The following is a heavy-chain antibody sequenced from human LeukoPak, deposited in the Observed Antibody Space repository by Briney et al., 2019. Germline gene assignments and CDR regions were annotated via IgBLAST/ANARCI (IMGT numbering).Heavy chain of an antibody. CDR1: GFTFSSYS. CDR3: AKDRDYYDSSGPLDY. J-gene: IGHJ4*02. V-gene: IGHV3-9*01. Sequence: GGSLRLSCAASGFTFSSYSMNWVRQAPGKGLEWVSGISWNSGSIGYADSVKGRFTISRDNAKNSLYLQMNSLRAEDTALYYCAKDRDYYDSSGPLDYWGQGTLVTVSS. CDR2: ISWNSGSI. D-gene: IGHD3-22*01.